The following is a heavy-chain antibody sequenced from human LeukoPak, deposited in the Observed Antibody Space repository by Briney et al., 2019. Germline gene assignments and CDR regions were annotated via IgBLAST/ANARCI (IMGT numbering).Heavy chain of an antibody. CDR1: GFTFTTYW. D-gene: IGHD3-10*01. Sequence: GGSLRLSCAASGFTFTTYWMSWLRQAPGKGLEWVANIQQDGTEKYYVDSVKGRFTISRDNAKNSLYLQMNSLRVEDTAVYYCAKVAKYYYGSETYYFFEHWGQGTPVTASS. CDR2: IQQDGTEK. J-gene: IGHJ4*02. V-gene: IGHV3-7*01. CDR3: AKVAKYYYGSETYYFFEH.